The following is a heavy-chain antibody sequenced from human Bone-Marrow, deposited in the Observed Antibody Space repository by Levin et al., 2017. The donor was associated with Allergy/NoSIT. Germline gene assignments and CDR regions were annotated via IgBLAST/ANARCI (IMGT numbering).Heavy chain of an antibody. CDR3: AKHGITSASEVYFDS. CDR1: GFSFDDYV. D-gene: IGHD2-2*01. V-gene: IGHV3-9*01. CDR2: INWNSNYI. J-gene: IGHJ4*02. Sequence: GGSLRLSCAASGFSFDDYVLHWVRQAPGKGLEWVSSINWNSNYIGYADSVKGRFTISRDNAKNSLYLQMNSLRPEDTAFYYCAKHGITSASEVYFDSWGRGTLVTVSS.